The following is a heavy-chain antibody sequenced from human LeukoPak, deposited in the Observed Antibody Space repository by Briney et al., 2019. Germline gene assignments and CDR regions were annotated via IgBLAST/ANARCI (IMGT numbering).Heavy chain of an antibody. CDR2: ISWDGGST. V-gene: IGHV3-43*01. CDR1: GFTFDDYT. CDR3: AKGREYYMDV. Sequence: GGSLRLSCAASGFTFDDYTMHWVRQAPGKGLEWVSLISWDGGSTYYADSVKGRFTISRDNNKNSLYLQMNSLRTEDTALYYCAKGREYYMDVWGKGTTVTVSS. J-gene: IGHJ6*03.